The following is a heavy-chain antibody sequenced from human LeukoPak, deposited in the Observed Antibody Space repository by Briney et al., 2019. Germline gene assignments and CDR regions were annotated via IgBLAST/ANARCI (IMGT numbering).Heavy chain of an antibody. D-gene: IGHD3-22*01. CDR2: TKQDESEK. V-gene: IGHV3-7*01. CDR1: GFTFSSYW. J-gene: IGHJ6*03. Sequence: PGGSLRLSCAASGFTFSSYWMSWVHQAPGKGLEWVANTKQDESEKYYVDSVKGRFTISRDNAKNSLYLQMNSLRVEDTAVYYCARIRNYYDYSGYSIYYYHYYMDVWGKGTTVTVSS. CDR3: ARIRNYYDYSGYSIYYYHYYMDV.